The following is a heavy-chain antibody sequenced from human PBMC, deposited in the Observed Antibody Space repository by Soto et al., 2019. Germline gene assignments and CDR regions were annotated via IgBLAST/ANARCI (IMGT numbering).Heavy chain of an antibody. CDR1: GYKFTSYG. Sequence: ASVKVSCKASGYKFTSYGIRWVRQAPGQGLEWVGWISVYNGNTNYTQKFQDRVTMSTDTSTSTAYMELRSLRSDDTAIYYCGRDPSLYSSGWYMDFWGQGTLVTVSS. CDR2: ISVYNGNT. D-gene: IGHD6-19*01. CDR3: GRDPSLYSSGWYMDF. J-gene: IGHJ4*02. V-gene: IGHV1-18*01.